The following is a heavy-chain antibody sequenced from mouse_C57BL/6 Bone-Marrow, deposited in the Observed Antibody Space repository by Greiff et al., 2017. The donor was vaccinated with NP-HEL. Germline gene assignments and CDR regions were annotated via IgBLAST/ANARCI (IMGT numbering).Heavy chain of an antibody. CDR1: GYTFTSYW. CDR2: IDPSDSYT. V-gene: IGHV1-50*01. Sequence: VQLQQPGAELVKPGASVKLSCKASGYTFTSYWMQWVKQRPGQGLEWIGEIDPSDSYTNYNQKFKGKATLTVDQSSSTAYMQLSSLTSEDSAVYYCARSKLGRDYYYAMDYWGQGTSVTVSS. J-gene: IGHJ4*01. D-gene: IGHD4-1*01. CDR3: ARSKLGRDYYYAMDY.